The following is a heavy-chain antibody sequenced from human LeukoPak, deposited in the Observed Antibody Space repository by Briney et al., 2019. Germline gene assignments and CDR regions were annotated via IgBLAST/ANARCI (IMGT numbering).Heavy chain of an antibody. CDR3: ARGRGASDY. Sequence: SETLSLTFSVSGVSINNNYWSWIRHPPGKRLEWIGYIYYSGSTNYNPSLKSRVTLSVDKSKNQFSLKLTSVTAADTAVYYCARGRGASDYWGQGTLVTVSS. CDR2: IYYSGST. V-gene: IGHV4-59*01. CDR1: GVSINNNY. J-gene: IGHJ4*02.